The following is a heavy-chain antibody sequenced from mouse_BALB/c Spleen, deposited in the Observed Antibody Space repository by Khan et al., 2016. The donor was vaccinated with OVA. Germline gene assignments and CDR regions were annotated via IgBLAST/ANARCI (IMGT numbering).Heavy chain of an antibody. D-gene: IGHD2-14*01. Sequence: QVQLQQSGAELARPGASVKMSCKASGYTFTTYTMYWVKQRPGQGLEWIGYINPSNGYTNYNQKFKDKSTLTADKSSSTAYMQLSSLTSDYSAVYYCAREGAYYRSDGWFSYWGQGTLVTVSA. CDR1: GYTFTTYT. J-gene: IGHJ3*01. CDR2: INPSNGYT. CDR3: AREGAYYRSDGWFSY. V-gene: IGHV1-4*01.